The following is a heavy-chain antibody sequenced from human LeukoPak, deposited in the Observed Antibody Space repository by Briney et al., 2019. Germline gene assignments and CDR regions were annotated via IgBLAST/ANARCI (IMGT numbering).Heavy chain of an antibody. CDR1: GFTFSDYY. J-gene: IGHJ4*02. CDR2: ISSSGSTV. V-gene: IGHV3-11*04. Sequence: GGSLRLSCAVSGFTFSDYYMSWIRQAPGKGLEWVSYISSSGSTVYYADSVKGRFTISRDNAKNSLYLQMTSLRAEDTAVYYCARDFDDYSGHNFDYWGQGTLVTVSS. D-gene: IGHD5-12*01. CDR3: ARDFDDYSGHNFDY.